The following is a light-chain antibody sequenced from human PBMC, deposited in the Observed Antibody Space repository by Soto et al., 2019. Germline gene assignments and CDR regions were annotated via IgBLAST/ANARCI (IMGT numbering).Light chain of an antibody. V-gene: IGLV1-47*01. CDR1: TSNIGKNF. J-gene: IGLJ2*01. Sequence: QTVVTQPPSASGTPGQRVIISCSGSTSNIGKNFVYWYQYLPGVAPKLLIYRNAQRPSGVPDRFSGSKSATSASLVVTGLRSEDEGHYYCAAWDDSLSGMIFGEGTKLTVL. CDR3: AAWDDSLSGMI. CDR2: RNA.